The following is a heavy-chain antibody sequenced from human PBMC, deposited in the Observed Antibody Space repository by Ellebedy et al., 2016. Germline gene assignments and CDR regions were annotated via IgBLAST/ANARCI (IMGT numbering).Heavy chain of an antibody. CDR3: VRDAGWGRFDY. Sequence: GESLKISXAASGIAFSDFLMTWVGQVPGKGPEWVANIGEDGSETYYADSVEGRLTIFRDNAKSSLYLQMNSLRVDDTAVYYCVRDAGWGRFDYWGQGTLVTASS. CDR2: IGEDGSET. V-gene: IGHV3-7*01. D-gene: IGHD3-16*01. CDR1: GIAFSDFL. J-gene: IGHJ4*02.